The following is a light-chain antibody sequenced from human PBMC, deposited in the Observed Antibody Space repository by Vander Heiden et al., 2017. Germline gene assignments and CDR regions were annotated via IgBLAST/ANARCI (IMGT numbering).Light chain of an antibody. V-gene: IGKV1-12*01. CDR2: PAS. J-gene: IGKJ2*01. CDR1: RDINSW. CDR3: QQANSFPPYT. Sequence: DIQMTQSPSSVSASVGDGVTITCRASRDINSWLAWYQQKPGKAPKLLIYPASTLQGGVPSRFSDSGSGTDYTLTISGLQPEDFATYYCQQANSFPPYTFGQGTKVEIK.